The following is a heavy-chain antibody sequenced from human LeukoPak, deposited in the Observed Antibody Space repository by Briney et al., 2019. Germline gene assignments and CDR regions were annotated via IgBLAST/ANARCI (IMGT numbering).Heavy chain of an antibody. D-gene: IGHD1-1*01. Sequence: PGGSLSLSCAASGFIFSTYSMNWVRQPPGKWREWVSSIISSTSHIYYADSVTGRFTIHRDKPKHSMYMQMNRLRTQGTAINYRARVLPYDDINRFDRWGQGTLVTVSS. CDR3: ARVLPYDDINRFDR. V-gene: IGHV3-21*01. J-gene: IGHJ5*02. CDR2: IISSTSHI. CDR1: GFIFSTYS.